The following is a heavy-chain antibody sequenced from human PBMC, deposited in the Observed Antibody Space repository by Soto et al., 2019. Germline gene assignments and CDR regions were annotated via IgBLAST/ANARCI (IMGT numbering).Heavy chain of an antibody. CDR2: MYNTGST. CDR1: GGTISRYY. Sequence: QVQLQESGPGLVKPSETLSLTCTVSGGTISRYYWSWIRQPPGKGLAWVGYMYNTGSTVYNPSFKSRVTISVDTSKNQFSLKLNAVTAADTAVYYCARDLWGYCGTDCYPLDVWGKGTTVTVSS. V-gene: IGHV4-59*01. D-gene: IGHD2-21*02. J-gene: IGHJ6*04. CDR3: ARDLWGYCGTDCYPLDV.